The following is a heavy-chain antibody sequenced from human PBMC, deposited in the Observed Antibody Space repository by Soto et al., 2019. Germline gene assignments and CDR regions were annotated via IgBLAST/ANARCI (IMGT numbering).Heavy chain of an antibody. J-gene: IGHJ4*02. Sequence: QVQLVESGGGVVQPGRSLRLSCSASGFSFSNNGMHWVRQAPGKGLEWVAVIWYDGSKKHYGDSVRGRFTISRDDSKNTVYLQMDSLRVEDTAVYCWARDAGKGVAPDYWGQGTLVTVSS. CDR2: IWYDGSKK. CDR3: ARDAGKGVAPDY. D-gene: IGHD6-19*01. V-gene: IGHV3-33*01. CDR1: GFSFSNNG.